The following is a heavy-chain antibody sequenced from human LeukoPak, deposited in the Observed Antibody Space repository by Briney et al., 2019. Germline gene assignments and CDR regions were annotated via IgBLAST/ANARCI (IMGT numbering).Heavy chain of an antibody. CDR1: GGSISSGDYY. V-gene: IGHV4-30-4*01. CDR2: IYHSGST. J-gene: IGHJ4*02. CDR3: ARGPSGYCSSTSCYVFDY. Sequence: SQTLSLTCTVSGGSISSGDYYWSWIRQPPGKGLEWIGYIYHSGSTYYNPSLKSRVTISVDTSKNQFSLKLSSVTAADTAVYYCARGPSGYCSSTSCYVFDYWGQGTLVTVSS. D-gene: IGHD2-2*01.